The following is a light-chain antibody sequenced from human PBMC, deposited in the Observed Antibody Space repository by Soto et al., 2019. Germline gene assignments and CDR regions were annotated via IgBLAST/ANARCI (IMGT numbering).Light chain of an antibody. Sequence: EIVLTQSPGTLSLSPGERATLSCRASQSVSSSYVAWYQQKPGQAPRLLINGASSRATGIPDRFSGSGSGTDFTLTISRLQSEDFAVYYCQQYGTSPPRTFGQGTRLDIK. CDR1: QSVSSSY. J-gene: IGKJ5*01. CDR2: GAS. CDR3: QQYGTSPPRT. V-gene: IGKV3-20*01.